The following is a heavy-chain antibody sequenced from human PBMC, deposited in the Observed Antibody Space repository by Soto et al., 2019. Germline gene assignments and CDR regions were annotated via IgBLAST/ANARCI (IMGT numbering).Heavy chain of an antibody. J-gene: IGHJ6*02. CDR2: ISAYNGNT. V-gene: IGHV1-18*01. Sequence: QVQLVQSGAEVKKPGASVKVSCKASGYTLTSHGISWVRQAPGQGLEWMGWISAYNGNTNYAQKLQGRVTMTTDTSTSTAYMELRSLRSDDAAVYYCAREGSGSGVPWAYYYGMDVWGRGTTVTVSS. D-gene: IGHD5-12*01. CDR3: AREGSGSGVPWAYYYGMDV. CDR1: GYTLTSHG.